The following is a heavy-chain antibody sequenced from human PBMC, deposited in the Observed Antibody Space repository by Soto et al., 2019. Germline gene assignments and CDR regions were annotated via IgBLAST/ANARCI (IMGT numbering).Heavy chain of an antibody. Sequence: ASVKVSCKASGYSFTSYGISWVRQAPGKGLEWMGWISASNGNTNYAQKFQGRVTLTTDTSTSTAYMELRSLRSDDTAVYYCARDDTAMTFPFAYWGLGILVTVSS. V-gene: IGHV1-18*01. CDR3: ARDDTAMTFPFAY. CDR1: GYSFTSYG. CDR2: ISASNGNT. J-gene: IGHJ4*02. D-gene: IGHD5-18*01.